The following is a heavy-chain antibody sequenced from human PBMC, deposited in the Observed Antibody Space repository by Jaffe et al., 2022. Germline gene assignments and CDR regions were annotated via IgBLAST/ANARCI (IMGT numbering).Heavy chain of an antibody. CDR1: GFTFSSYG. CDR3: AKESHGMITMVRGVIITSPFDY. Sequence: QVQLVESGGGVVQPGGSLRLSCAASGFTFSSYGMHWVRQAPGKGLEWVAFIRYDGSNKYYADSVKGRFTISRDNSKNTLYLQMNSLRAEDTAVYYCAKESHGMITMVRGVIITSPFDYWGQGTLVTVSS. CDR2: IRYDGSNK. D-gene: IGHD3-10*01. V-gene: IGHV3-30*02. J-gene: IGHJ4*02.